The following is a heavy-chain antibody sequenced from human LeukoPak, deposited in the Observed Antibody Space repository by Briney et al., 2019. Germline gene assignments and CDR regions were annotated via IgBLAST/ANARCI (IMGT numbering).Heavy chain of an antibody. Sequence: SETQSLTCTVSGGSISSSSYYWGWIRQPPGKGLEWIGSIYYSGSTYYNPSLKSRVTISVDTSKNQFSLKLSSVTAADTAVYYCARRWNSAFDYWGQGTLVTVSS. CDR2: IYYSGST. D-gene: IGHD1-7*01. J-gene: IGHJ4*02. CDR1: GGSISSSSYY. CDR3: ARRWNSAFDY. V-gene: IGHV4-39*01.